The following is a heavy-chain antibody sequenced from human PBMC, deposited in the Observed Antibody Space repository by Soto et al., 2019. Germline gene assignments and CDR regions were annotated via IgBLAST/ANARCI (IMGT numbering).Heavy chain of an antibody. CDR1: GFTFSSYS. J-gene: IGHJ5*02. CDR3: ARGFFDWLTTKNWFDP. Sequence: PGGSLRLSCAASGFTFSSYSMNWVRQAPGKGLEWVSYISSSSSTIYYADSVKGRFTISRDNAKNSLYLQMNSLRAEDTAVYYCARGFFDWLTTKNWFDPWGQGTLVTVSS. D-gene: IGHD3-9*01. CDR2: ISSSSSTI. V-gene: IGHV3-48*01.